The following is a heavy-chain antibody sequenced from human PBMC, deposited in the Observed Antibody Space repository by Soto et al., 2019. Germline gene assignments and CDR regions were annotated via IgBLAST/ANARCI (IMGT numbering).Heavy chain of an antibody. J-gene: IGHJ6*02. D-gene: IGHD2-2*01. CDR3: ARVKQDIVVVPAAMSGMDV. CDR1: GFTFSSYA. V-gene: IGHV3-30-3*01. Sequence: GGSLRLSCAASGFTFSSYAMHWVRQAPGKGLEWVAVISYDGSNKYYADSVKGRFTISRDNSKNTLYLQMNSLRAEDTAVYYCARVKQDIVVVPAAMSGMDVWGQGTTVTVSS. CDR2: ISYDGSNK.